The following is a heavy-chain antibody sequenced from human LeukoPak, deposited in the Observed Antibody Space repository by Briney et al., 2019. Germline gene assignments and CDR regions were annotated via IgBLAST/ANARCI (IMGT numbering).Heavy chain of an antibody. J-gene: IGHJ6*02. CDR1: GGSISSYY. CDR2: IYYSGST. D-gene: IGHD6-13*01. V-gene: IGHV4-59*01. Sequence: PSETLSLTCTVSGGSISSYYWSWIRQPPGKGLEWIGYIYYSGSTNYSPSLKSRVTISVDTSKNQFSLKLSSVTAADTAVYYCARVRIAAAGTGWYYYGMDVWGQGTTVTVSS. CDR3: ARVRIAAAGTGWYYYGMDV.